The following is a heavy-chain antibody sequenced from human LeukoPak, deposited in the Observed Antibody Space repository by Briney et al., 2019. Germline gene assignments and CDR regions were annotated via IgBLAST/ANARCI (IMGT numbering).Heavy chain of an antibody. J-gene: IGHJ4*02. CDR1: GGSISSYC. Sequence: PSETLSLTCTVSGGSISSYCWSWIRQPPGKGLEWMGSIYYSGHTYYNPSLKSRVTISVDTSNNQFSLKLSSVTAADTAIYYCASEYCSGDSCEGGHFDYWGQGTLVTVSS. CDR3: ASEYCSGDSCEGGHFDY. V-gene: IGHV4-59*12. CDR2: IYYSGHT. D-gene: IGHD2-15*01.